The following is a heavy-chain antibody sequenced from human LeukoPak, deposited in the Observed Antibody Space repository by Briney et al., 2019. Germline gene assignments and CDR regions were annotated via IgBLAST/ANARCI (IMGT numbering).Heavy chain of an antibody. CDR1: GYTFTGYY. D-gene: IGHD3-22*01. CDR3: ARAADYYDSSGYYLLGPVWFDP. J-gene: IGHJ5*02. V-gene: IGHV1-2*02. Sequence: RWASVKVSCKASGYTFTGYYMHWVRQAPGQGLEWMGWINPNSGGTNYAQKFQGRVTMTRDTSISTAYMELSRLRSDDTAVYYCARAADYYDSSGYYLLGPVWFDPWGQGTLVTVSS. CDR2: INPNSGGT.